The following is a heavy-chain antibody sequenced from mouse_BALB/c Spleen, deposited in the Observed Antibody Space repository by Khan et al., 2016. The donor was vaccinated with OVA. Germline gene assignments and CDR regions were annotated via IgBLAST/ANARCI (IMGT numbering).Heavy chain of an antibody. V-gene: IGHV9-4*02. Sequence: QIQLVQSGPELKKPEETVRISCKASGYTFTTAGMQWVQKMPGKGLKWIGWINTHSGVPKYAEDFKGRFAFSLDTSASTTYLHITNLKNEDTATYFCARGGAAYYRNDGGAMDYWGQGTSVTVSS. CDR1: GYTFTTAG. D-gene: IGHD2-14*01. CDR2: INTHSGVP. J-gene: IGHJ4*01. CDR3: ARGGAAYYRNDGGAMDY.